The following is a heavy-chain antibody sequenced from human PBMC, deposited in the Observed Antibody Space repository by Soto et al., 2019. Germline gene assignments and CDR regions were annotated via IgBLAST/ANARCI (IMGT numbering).Heavy chain of an antibody. J-gene: IGHJ3*01. CDR1: GYTLVNYG. D-gene: IGHD5-12*01. CDR2: ISPYNGKT. Sequence: QVQLVQSGGEVKEPGASVTISCKASGYTLVNYGINWVRQAPGQGLEWLGWISPYNGKTEYAQRLQGRVTLATDTATGTAYLDLRSLRSDDTAVYYCARDQTTWLQDAFDVWGQGTMVTVSS. V-gene: IGHV1-18*01. CDR3: ARDQTTWLQDAFDV.